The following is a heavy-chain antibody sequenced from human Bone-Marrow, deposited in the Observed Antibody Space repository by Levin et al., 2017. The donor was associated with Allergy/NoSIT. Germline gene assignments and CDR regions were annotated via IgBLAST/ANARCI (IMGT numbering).Heavy chain of an antibody. CDR3: ASDQYYGSGSYIY. CDR1: GIPFRDYS. CDR2: ISSRSTYI. Sequence: GESLKISCAASGIPFRDYSMNWVRQAPGRGLEWVSSISSRSTYINYAASVQGRFTISRDNAQNSVFLQMNSLRAEDTALYFCASDQYYGSGSYIYWGRGTLVAVSS. V-gene: IGHV3-21*06. D-gene: IGHD3-10*01. J-gene: IGHJ4*02.